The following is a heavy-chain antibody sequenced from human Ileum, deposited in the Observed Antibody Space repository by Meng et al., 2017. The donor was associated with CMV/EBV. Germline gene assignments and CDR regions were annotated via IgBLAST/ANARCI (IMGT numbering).Heavy chain of an antibody. V-gene: IGHV3-66*02. J-gene: IGHJ4*02. Sequence: GGSLRLSCAASGFTVSTNYMSWVRQAPGKGLEWVSITYTDGTTYYADSVKGRFTISRDNSKNTLYLQMNSLRAEDTAVYYCPKSTVVNLGGFWGRGSLVTVSS. CDR3: PKSTVVNLGGF. CDR1: GFTVSTNY. D-gene: IGHD4-23*01. CDR2: TYTDGTT.